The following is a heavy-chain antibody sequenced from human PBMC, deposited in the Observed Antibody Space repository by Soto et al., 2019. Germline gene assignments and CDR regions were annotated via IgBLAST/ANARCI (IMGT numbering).Heavy chain of an antibody. CDR3: AHTPGLVRGVTGHYYYQYTDV. CDR1: GFTFSSHA. V-gene: IGHV3-23*01. CDR2: ICGSGGSTYCAANT. J-gene: IGHJ6*03. Sequence: GGSLRLSCVASGFTFSSHAMTWVRQAPGKGLEWVSVICGSGGSTYCAANTYYAGSVKGRFTMSRANSNNTVYLQMNSLRVEDTAVYYCAHTPGLVRGVTGHYYYQYTDVWGKGTTVTVSS. D-gene: IGHD3-10*01.